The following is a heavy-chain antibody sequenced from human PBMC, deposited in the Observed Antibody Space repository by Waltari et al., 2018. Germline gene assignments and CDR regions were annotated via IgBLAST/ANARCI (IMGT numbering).Heavy chain of an antibody. CDR2: ISSSGSTI. D-gene: IGHD6-13*01. CDR3: AKGQQQQDFDY. J-gene: IGHJ4*02. CDR1: GFTFSTFE. Sequence: EVQLVGSGGGLVQPRGYLRLSCAASGFTFSTFEMNWVRQAPGKGLEWVSYISSSGSTIYYADSVKGRFTISRDNAKNSLYLQMNSLRAEDTAVYYCAKGQQQQDFDYWGQGTLVTVSS. V-gene: IGHV3-48*03.